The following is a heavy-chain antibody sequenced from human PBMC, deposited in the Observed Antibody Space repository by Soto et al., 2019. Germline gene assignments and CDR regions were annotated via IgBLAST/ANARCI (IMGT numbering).Heavy chain of an antibody. CDR2: IIPILGIA. CDR3: ARFGRHEQQRIKDAFDI. J-gene: IGHJ3*02. Sequence: GASVKVSCKASGGTFSSYTISWVRQAPGQGLEWMGRIIPILGIANYAQKFQGRVTITADKSTSTAYMELSSLRSEDTAVYYCARFGRHEQQRIKDAFDIWGQGTMVTVSS. V-gene: IGHV1-69*02. CDR1: GGTFSSYT. D-gene: IGHD6-13*01.